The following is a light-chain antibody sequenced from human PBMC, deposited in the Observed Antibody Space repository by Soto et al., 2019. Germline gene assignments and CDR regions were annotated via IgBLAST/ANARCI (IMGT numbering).Light chain of an antibody. J-gene: IGLJ1*01. V-gene: IGLV2-14*01. CDR3: SSYTSSSTKV. CDR2: EVS. CDR1: SSDVGGYNY. Sequence: QSALTQPASVSGSPGQSITISCTGTSSDVGGYNYVSWYQQHPGKAPKLMIYEVSNRPSGVSNRFSGSKSGNTDSLTISGLQAEDVADYYCSSYTSSSTKVFGTGTKVTVL.